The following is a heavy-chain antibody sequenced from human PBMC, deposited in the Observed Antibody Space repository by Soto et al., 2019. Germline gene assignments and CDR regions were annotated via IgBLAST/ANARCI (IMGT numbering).Heavy chain of an antibody. D-gene: IGHD3-22*01. CDR1: GESLSGYY. CDR2: INHSGGT. J-gene: IGHJ4*02. CDR3: AGRNGYYSGIDY. Sequence: QVQLQQWGAGLLKPSETLSLTCAVYGESLSGYYWSWIRQTPGKGLEWIGEINHSGGTDYNPSLKRRVTISSDTAKNQLSLRVNSVTAADTAVYYCAGRNGYYSGIDYWGQGTLVTVSS. V-gene: IGHV4-34*01.